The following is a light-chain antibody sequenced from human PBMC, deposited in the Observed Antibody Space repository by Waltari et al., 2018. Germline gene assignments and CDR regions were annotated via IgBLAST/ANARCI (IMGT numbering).Light chain of an antibody. V-gene: IGLV1-40*01. CDR2: GNN. J-gene: IGLJ1*01. CDR3: QSCDSSLSGSFV. CDR1: SSNIGASYD. Sequence: QSVLTQPPSVSGAPGQRVTISCTGSSSNIGASYDVHWYKQFPGTAPKLLIYGNNNRPSGVPDRFSGSKSGTSASLAITGLQAEDEADYYCQSCDSSLSGSFVFGTGTKVTVL.